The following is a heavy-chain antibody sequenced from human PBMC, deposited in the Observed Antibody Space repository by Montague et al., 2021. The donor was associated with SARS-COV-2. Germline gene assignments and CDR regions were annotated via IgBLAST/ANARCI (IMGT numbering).Heavy chain of an antibody. V-gene: IGHV4-39*01. CDR1: GGSISSSSYY. Sequence: SETLSLTCTVSGGSISSSSYYWGWIRQPPGKGLEWIGSIYYSGSTYYXPSLKSRVTISVDTSKNQFSLKLSSVTAADTAVYYCARHGKTRIAMIVVVIGYFDYWGRGTLVTVSS. CDR3: ARHGKTRIAMIVVVIGYFDY. D-gene: IGHD3-22*01. CDR2: IYYSGST. J-gene: IGHJ4*02.